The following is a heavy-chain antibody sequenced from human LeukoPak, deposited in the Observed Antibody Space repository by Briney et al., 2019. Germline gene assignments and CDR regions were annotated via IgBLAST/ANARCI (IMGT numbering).Heavy chain of an antibody. V-gene: IGHV1-69*13. CDR2: IIPIFGTA. CDR3: ARRYYYDSSRGFQH. D-gene: IGHD3-22*01. CDR1: GGTFSSYA. J-gene: IGHJ1*01. Sequence: ASVKVSCKASGGTFSSYAISWVRQAPGQGLEWMGGIIPIFGTANYAQKFQGRVTITADESTSTAYMELSSLRSEDTAVYYCARRYYYDSSRGFQHWGQGTLVTVSS.